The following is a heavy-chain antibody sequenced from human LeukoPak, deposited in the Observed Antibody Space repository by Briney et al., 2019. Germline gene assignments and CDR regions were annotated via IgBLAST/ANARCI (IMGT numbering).Heavy chain of an antibody. CDR3: ARDTGYCSSTSCYSRAHWFDP. CDR1: GGSISSGGYF. CDR2: IYTSGST. D-gene: IGHD2-2*03. J-gene: IGHJ5*02. V-gene: IGHV4-61*02. Sequence: SQTLSLTCTVSGGSISSGGYFWSWIRQPAGKGLEWIGRIYTSGSTNYNPSLKSRVTMSVDTSKNQFSLKLSSVTAADTAVYYCARDTGYCSSTSCYSRAHWFDPWGQGTLVTVSS.